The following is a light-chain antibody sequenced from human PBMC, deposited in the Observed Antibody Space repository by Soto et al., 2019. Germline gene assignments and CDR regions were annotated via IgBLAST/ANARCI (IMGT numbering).Light chain of an antibody. CDR2: WAS. Sequence: DIVMTQSPDFLAVSLGERATINCKSSQSVLYSSNNKNYLAWYQQKPGQPPNLLIYWASTRESGVPDRFSGSGSGTDFTLTISSPQAEDAAVYYCQQYYSSPQTFGQGTRLEIK. V-gene: IGKV4-1*01. CDR1: QSVLYSSNNKNY. CDR3: QQYYSSPQT. J-gene: IGKJ2*01.